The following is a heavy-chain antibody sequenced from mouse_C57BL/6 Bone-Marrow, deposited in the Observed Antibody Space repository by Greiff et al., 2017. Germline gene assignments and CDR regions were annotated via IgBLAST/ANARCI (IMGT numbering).Heavy chain of an antibody. J-gene: IGHJ4*01. CDR3: ARGDCYPLAMDY. Sequence: EVKVVESGGGLVKPGGSLKLSCAASGFTFSSYAMSWVRQTPEKRLEWVATISDGGSYTYYPDNVKGRFTISRDNAKNNLYLQMSHLKSEDTAMYYCARGDCYPLAMDYWGQGTSVTVSS. CDR2: ISDGGSYT. V-gene: IGHV5-4*03. D-gene: IGHD2-3*01. CDR1: GFTFSSYA.